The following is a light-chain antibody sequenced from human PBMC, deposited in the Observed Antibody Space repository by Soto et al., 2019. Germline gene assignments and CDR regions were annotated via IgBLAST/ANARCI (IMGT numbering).Light chain of an antibody. CDR3: QSYDISLSGVV. CDR2: HNT. Sequence: QLVLTQPPSVSGAPGQRVTISCTGSSSNIGAGYDVHWYQQLPGTAPRLLIYHNTNRPSGVPDRFSGSKSGTSASLAITGLQAEDEADYYCQSYDISLSGVVFGGGTKLTVL. V-gene: IGLV1-40*01. CDR1: SSNIGAGYD. J-gene: IGLJ2*01.